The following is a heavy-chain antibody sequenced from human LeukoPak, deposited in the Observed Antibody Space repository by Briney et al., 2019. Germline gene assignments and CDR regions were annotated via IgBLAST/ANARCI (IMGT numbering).Heavy chain of an antibody. D-gene: IGHD7-27*01. J-gene: IGHJ2*01. Sequence: QPGGSLRLSCAASGFTFSNYWMHSVRQAPGKGLVWVSRINSDGSSTSYADSVKGRFTISRDNAKNTLYLEMNSLRAEDTAVYYCASFFLGSWYFDLWGRGTLVTVSS. V-gene: IGHV3-74*01. CDR1: GFTFSNYW. CDR2: INSDGSST. CDR3: ASFFLGSWYFDL.